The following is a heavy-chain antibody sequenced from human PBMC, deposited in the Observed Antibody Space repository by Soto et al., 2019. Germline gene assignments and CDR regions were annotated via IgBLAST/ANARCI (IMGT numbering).Heavy chain of an antibody. CDR1: GFTFRSYG. J-gene: IGHJ5*02. CDR3: TRVESSGYYDWFDP. CDR2: INSDGSST. V-gene: IGHV3-74*01. D-gene: IGHD3-22*01. Sequence: GVSLRLSFAASGFTFRSYGMQWVRQAPGKELVWVSWINSDGSSTSYADSVKGRFTISRDNAKNTLYLQMNSLRAEDTAVYYCTRVESSGYYDWFDPWGQGTLVTVSS.